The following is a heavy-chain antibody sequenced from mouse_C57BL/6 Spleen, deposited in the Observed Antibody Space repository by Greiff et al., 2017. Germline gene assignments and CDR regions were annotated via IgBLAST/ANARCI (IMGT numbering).Heavy chain of an antibody. Sequence: QVQLQQPGAELVRPGSSVKLSCKASGYTFTSYWMHWVKQRPRQGLEWIGKIDPSDSDTHYNQKFKDKATLTVDKSSSTAYMQLSSLTSEDSAVDYCARGEPITTEVRDVWGTGTTVTVSS. CDR2: IDPSDSDT. J-gene: IGHJ1*03. CDR1: GYTFTSYW. CDR3: ARGEPITTEVRDV. V-gene: IGHV1-52*01. D-gene: IGHD1-1*01.